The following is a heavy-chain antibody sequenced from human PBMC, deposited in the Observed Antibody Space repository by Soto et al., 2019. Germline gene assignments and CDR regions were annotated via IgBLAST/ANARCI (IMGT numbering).Heavy chain of an antibody. Sequence: GGSLRLSCAASGFTFTRYSMNWVRQAPGKGLEWVSSISSTTNYIYYGDSMKGRFTISRDNAKNSLYLEMNSLRAEDTAVYYCASSGDLQAATNAFDIWGQGTMVTVSS. D-gene: IGHD2-2*01. V-gene: IGHV3-21*06. CDR1: GFTFTRYS. CDR2: ISSTTNYI. J-gene: IGHJ3*02. CDR3: ASSGDLQAATNAFDI.